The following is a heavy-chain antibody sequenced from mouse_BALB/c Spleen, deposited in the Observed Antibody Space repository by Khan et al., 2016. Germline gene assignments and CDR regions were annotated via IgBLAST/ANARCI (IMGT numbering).Heavy chain of an antibody. J-gene: IGHJ3*01. V-gene: IGHV14-3*02. CDR1: GFNIKDTY. D-gene: IGHD2-4*01. Sequence: EVQLQESGAELVKPGASVKLSCTASGFNIKDTYIHWVKQRPEQGLEWIGRIDPANDNTKYDPRFQGKATITADTSSNTAYLQLSSLTSEDIAVYFCARGIYDYGFAYWGQGTLVSVSA. CDR2: IDPANDNT. CDR3: ARGIYDYGFAY.